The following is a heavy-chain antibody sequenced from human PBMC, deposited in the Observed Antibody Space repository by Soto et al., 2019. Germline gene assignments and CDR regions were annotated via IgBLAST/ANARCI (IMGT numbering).Heavy chain of an antibody. CDR2: ISGSGGST. CDR3: AKDKRSISYPADY. Sequence: PGGSLRLSCAASGFTFSIYAMSWVRQAPGKGLEWVSAISGSGGSTYYADSVKGRFTISRDNSKNTLYLQMNSLRAEDTAVYYCAKDKRSISYPADYWGQGTLVTSPQ. D-gene: IGHD2-2*01. CDR1: GFTFSIYA. J-gene: IGHJ4*02. V-gene: IGHV3-23*01.